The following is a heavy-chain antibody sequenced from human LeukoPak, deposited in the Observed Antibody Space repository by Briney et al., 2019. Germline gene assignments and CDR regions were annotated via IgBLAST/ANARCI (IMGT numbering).Heavy chain of an antibody. CDR3: ASSYYAGYSSSWYNWYLDL. CDR2: MNPNSGNT. V-gene: IGHV1-8*01. D-gene: IGHD6-13*01. Sequence: ASVKVSCKASGYTFTSYDISWVRQATGQGLEWMGWMNPNSGNTGYAQKFQGRVTMTRNTSISTAYMELSSLRSEDTAVYYCASSYYAGYSSSWYNWYLDLWGRGTLVAVSS. J-gene: IGHJ2*01. CDR1: GYTFTSYD.